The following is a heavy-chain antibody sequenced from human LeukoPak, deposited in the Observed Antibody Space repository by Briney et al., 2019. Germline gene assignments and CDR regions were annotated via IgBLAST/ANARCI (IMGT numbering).Heavy chain of an antibody. CDR2: ISWDGGST. CDR1: GFTFDDYA. V-gene: IGHV3-43D*03. Sequence: GGSLRLSCAASGFTFDDYAMHWVRQAPGKGLEWVSLISWDGGSTYYADSVKGRSTISRDNSKNSLYLQMNSLRAEDTALYYCAKMGTSGYQSDYWGQGTLVTVSS. J-gene: IGHJ4*02. D-gene: IGHD3-3*01. CDR3: AKMGTSGYQSDY.